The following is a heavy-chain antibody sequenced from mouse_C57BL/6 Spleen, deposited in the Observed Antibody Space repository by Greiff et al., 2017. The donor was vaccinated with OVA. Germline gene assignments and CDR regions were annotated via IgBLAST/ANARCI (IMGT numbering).Heavy chain of an antibody. V-gene: IGHV1-55*01. J-gene: IGHJ4*01. CDR2: IYPGSGST. CDR1: GYTFTSYW. CDR3: ARSYSNYDYAMDY. Sequence: VQLQQPGAELVKPGASVKMSCKASGYTFTSYWITGVKQRPGQGLEWIGDIYPGSGSTNYNEKFKSKATLTVDTSSSTAYMQLSSLTSEDSAVYYCARSYSNYDYAMDYWGQGTSVTVSS. D-gene: IGHD2-5*01.